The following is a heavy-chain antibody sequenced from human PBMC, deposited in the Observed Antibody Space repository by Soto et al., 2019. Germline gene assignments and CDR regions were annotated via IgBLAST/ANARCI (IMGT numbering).Heavy chain of an antibody. Sequence: QVQLVESGGGVVQPGRSLRLSCAASGFTFSSYAMHWVRQAPGKGLEWVAVISYDGSNKYYADSVKGRFTISRDNSKNTLYLQMNSLRADDTAVYYCAREYGAGFDYWGQGTLVTVSS. D-gene: IGHD2-8*01. CDR1: GFTFSSYA. V-gene: IGHV3-30-3*01. CDR3: AREYGAGFDY. J-gene: IGHJ4*02. CDR2: ISYDGSNK.